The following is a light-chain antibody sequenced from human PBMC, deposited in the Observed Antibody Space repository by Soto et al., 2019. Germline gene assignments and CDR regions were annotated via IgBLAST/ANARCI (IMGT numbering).Light chain of an antibody. Sequence: DIQMTQSPSSLSASVGYRVTITCRASQIIYSNLNWYQQKPGKAPNLMXYAASSLESGVPSRFSGSGSGTDLTLTISSLQPEDFATYYCQQSYSTPTITFGQGTRLEIK. CDR2: AAS. CDR1: QIIYSN. J-gene: IGKJ5*01. V-gene: IGKV1-39*01. CDR3: QQSYSTPTIT.